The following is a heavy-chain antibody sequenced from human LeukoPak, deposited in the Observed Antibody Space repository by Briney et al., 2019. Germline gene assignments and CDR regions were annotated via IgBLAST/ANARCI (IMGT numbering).Heavy chain of an antibody. D-gene: IGHD3-22*01. V-gene: IGHV4-31*03. CDR3: ASRADYYDSSGPYDAFDI. CDR2: IYYSGST. J-gene: IGHJ3*02. CDR1: GGSISSGGYY. Sequence: SQTLSLTCTVSGGSISSGGYYWSWIRQHPGKGLEWIGYIYYSGSTYYNPSLKSRVTISVDTSKNQFSLKLSSVTAADTAVYYRASRADYYDSSGPYDAFDIWGQGTMVTVSS.